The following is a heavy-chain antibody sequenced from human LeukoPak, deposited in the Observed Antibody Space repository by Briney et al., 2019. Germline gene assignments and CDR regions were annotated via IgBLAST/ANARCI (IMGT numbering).Heavy chain of an antibody. CDR1: GFTFSSCG. CDR2: IGPTGTGR. Sequence: GGSLRLSCAASGFTFSSCGFNWVRQAPGKGLEWVSSIGPTGTGRYYADSVRGRFTISRDNAKNSMYLQMDSLRDEDTAVYYCATETIGRHYDYWGQGTLLTVSS. CDR3: ATETIGRHYDY. J-gene: IGHJ4*02. V-gene: IGHV3-21*01. D-gene: IGHD1-14*01.